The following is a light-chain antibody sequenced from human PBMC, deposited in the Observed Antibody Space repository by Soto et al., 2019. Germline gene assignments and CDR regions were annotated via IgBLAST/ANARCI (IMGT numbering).Light chain of an antibody. CDR1: SSDVGGYNS. J-gene: IGLJ6*01. CDR3: SANTRSGNNV. Sequence: QSALTQPASVSGSPGQTITISCTGTSSDVGGYNSVYWYQHHPGKAPKLLLYGIGDRPSGVSFRFSGSKSGNTASLTISGLQDAAGDDYHCSANTRSGNNVFGSGTKLTVL. CDR2: GIG. V-gene: IGLV2-14*03.